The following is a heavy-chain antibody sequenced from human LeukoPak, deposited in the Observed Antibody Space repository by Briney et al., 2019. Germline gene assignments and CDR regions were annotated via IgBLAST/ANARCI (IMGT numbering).Heavy chain of an antibody. CDR1: GGSISSYY. Sequence: SETLSLTCTVSGGSISSYYWSWIRQPPGKGPEWIGYIYYSGSTNYNPSLKSRVTISVDTSKNQFSLKLSSVTAADTAVYYCASTTLYYGSGTYYYYYYMDVWGKGTTVTVSS. V-gene: IGHV4-59*08. D-gene: IGHD3-10*01. CDR2: IYYSGST. J-gene: IGHJ6*03. CDR3: ASTTLYYGSGTYYYYYYMDV.